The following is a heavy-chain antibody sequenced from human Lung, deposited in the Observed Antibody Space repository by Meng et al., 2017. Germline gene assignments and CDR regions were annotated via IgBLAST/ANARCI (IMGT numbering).Heavy chain of an antibody. J-gene: IGHJ4*02. CDR1: GFPVSSYG. Sequence: EVQLVESGGGLVKPGGSLRLSCAASGFPVSSYGMNWGRHAPGKGLELVSSNSSSSAYADSMKGRFTISRDNAKNSLFLQMNSLRAEDTAVYYCARGRVVVAATPSDYWGQGTLVTVSS. CDR2: NSSSSA. CDR3: ARGRVVVAATPSDY. V-gene: IGHV3-21*01. D-gene: IGHD2-15*01.